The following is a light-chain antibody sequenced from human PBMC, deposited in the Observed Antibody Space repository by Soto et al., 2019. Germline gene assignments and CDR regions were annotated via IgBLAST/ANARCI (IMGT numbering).Light chain of an antibody. CDR2: DNS. J-gene: IGLJ2*01. V-gene: IGLV1-40*01. CDR3: HSYDVSLRGPA. CDR1: RSDIGAGYD. Sequence: QSVLTQPPSLSRAPGQRVTISCTGSRSDIGAGYDVHWYQHLPGTAPKVLIFDNSNRPSGVPDRFSDSKSGTSASLAITGLQAEDEAVYYCHSYDVSLRGPAFGGGTKLTVL.